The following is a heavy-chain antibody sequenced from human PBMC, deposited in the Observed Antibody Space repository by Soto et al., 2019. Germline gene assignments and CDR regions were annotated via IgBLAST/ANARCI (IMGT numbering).Heavy chain of an antibody. V-gene: IGHV3-30*18. J-gene: IGHJ4*02. CDR3: AKDLGPIQLWFSPGY. CDR1: GFTFSSYG. Sequence: GGSLRLSCAASGFTFSSYGMHWVRQAPGKGLEWVAVISYDGSNKYYADSVKGRFTISRDNSKNTLYLQMNSLRAEDTAVYYCAKDLGPIQLWFSPGYWGQGTLVTVSS. D-gene: IGHD5-18*01. CDR2: ISYDGSNK.